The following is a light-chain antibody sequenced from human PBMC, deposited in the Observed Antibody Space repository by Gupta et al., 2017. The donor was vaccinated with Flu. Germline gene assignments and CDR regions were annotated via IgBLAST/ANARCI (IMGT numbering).Light chain of an antibody. V-gene: IGKV1-39*01. J-gene: IGKJ2*01. CDR1: VNIGSY. Sequence: GDTVTITCRASVNIGSYLNWYQQKVGKAPKLLMYAGSRLQSGVPSRFTGSGSGTQFTLTLGSLQPEDSATYFCLQSYNVPYTFGQGTSLEIK. CDR2: AGS. CDR3: LQSYNVPYT.